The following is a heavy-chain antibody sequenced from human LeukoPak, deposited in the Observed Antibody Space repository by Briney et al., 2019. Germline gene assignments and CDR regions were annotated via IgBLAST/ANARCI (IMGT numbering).Heavy chain of an antibody. CDR1: GFTFSSYA. V-gene: IGHV3-23*01. D-gene: IGHD3-3*01. J-gene: IGHJ4*02. CDR2: ISGSGGST. CDR3: AKVQMATFGVVPYYFDY. Sequence: GGSLRLSCAASGFTFSSYAMSWVRQAPGKGLEWVSAISGSGGSTYYADSVKGRFTISRDNSKNTLYLQMNSLRAEDTAVYYCAKVQMATFGVVPYYFDYWGQGTLVTVSS.